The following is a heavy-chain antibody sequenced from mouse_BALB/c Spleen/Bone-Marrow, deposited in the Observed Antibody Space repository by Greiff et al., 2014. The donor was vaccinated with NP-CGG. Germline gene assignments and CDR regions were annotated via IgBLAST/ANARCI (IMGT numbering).Heavy chain of an antibody. CDR2: INPYNGDT. J-gene: IGHJ3*01. Sequence: VQLQQSGPELVKPGASVKISCKAPGYSFTGYLMNWVKQSHGKSLEWIGRINPYNGDTFYNQKFKGKATLTVDKSSSTAHMELLSLTSEDSAVYYCGSYWFAYWGQGTLVTVSA. CDR1: GYSFTGYL. CDR3: GSYWFAY. V-gene: IGHV1-37*01.